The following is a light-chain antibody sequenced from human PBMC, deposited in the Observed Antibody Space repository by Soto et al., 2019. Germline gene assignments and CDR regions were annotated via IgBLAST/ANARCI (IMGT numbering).Light chain of an antibody. V-gene: IGKV1-5*03. CDR1: QTIDSW. J-gene: IGKJ1*01. Sequence: DIPMSLSQSTLSASVGDRVTITCRASQTIDSWLAWYQQRPGKPPNLLIYKASTLASGVPSRFSSSGSGTEFTLTINSLQPEDFATYYCQQYHIYSGTFGQGTNVDI. CDR3: QQYHIYSGT. CDR2: KAS.